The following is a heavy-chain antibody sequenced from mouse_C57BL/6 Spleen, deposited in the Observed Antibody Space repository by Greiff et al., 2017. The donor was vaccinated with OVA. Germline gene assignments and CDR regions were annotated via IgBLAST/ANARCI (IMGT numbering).Heavy chain of an antibody. Sequence: EVKLMESGGGLVKPGGSLKLSCAASGFTFSSYTMSWVRQTPEKRLEWVATISGGGGNTYYPDSVKGRFPISRDNAKNTLYLQMSSLRSEDTALYYCARRLYYYGSSYEDWYFDVWGTGTTVTVSS. J-gene: IGHJ1*03. CDR3: ARRLYYYGSSYEDWYFDV. D-gene: IGHD1-1*01. CDR1: GFTFSSYT. V-gene: IGHV5-9*01. CDR2: ISGGGGNT.